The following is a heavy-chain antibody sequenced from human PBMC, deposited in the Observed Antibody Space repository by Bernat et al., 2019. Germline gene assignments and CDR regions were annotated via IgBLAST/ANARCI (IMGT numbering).Heavy chain of an antibody. CDR1: GFTFSSYG. V-gene: IGHV3-33*06. CDR2: IWYDGSNK. CDR3: AKDLLLWFGEEDETPNYYYGMDV. J-gene: IGHJ6*02. Sequence: QVQLVESGGGVVQPGRSLRLSCAASGFTFSSYGMHWVRQAPGKGLEWVAVIWYDGSNKYYADSVKGRFTISRDNSKNTLYLQMNSLRAEDTAVYYCAKDLLLWFGEEDETPNYYYGMDVWGQGTTVTVSS. D-gene: IGHD3-10*01.